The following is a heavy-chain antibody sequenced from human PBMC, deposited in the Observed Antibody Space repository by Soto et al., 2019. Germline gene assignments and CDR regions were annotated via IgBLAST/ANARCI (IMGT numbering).Heavy chain of an antibody. CDR2: INHSGST. CDR3: ARFYCGGDCYLPYYYYGMDV. D-gene: IGHD2-21*02. Sequence: SETLSLTCAVYGGSFSGYYWSWIRQPPGKGLEWIGEINHSGSTNYSPSLKSRVTISVDTSKNQFSLKLSSVTAADTAVYYCARFYCGGDCYLPYYYYGMDVWGQGTTVTVSS. J-gene: IGHJ6*02. V-gene: IGHV4-34*01. CDR1: GGSFSGYY.